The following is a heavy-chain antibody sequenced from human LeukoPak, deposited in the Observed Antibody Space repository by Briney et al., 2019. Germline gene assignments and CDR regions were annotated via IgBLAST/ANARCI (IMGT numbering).Heavy chain of an antibody. CDR3: ARGIKSRSWFFDY. D-gene: IGHD6-13*01. CDR2: INPNSGGT. J-gene: IGHJ4*02. V-gene: IGHV1-2*04. Sequence: SMXXSXKASXXTFXGYYMHWVRQAPGQGLEWMGWINPNSGGTDYAQKFQGWVTMTRDTSISTAYMELSRLRSDDTAVYYCARGIKSRSWFFDYWGQGTLVTVSS. CDR1: XXTFXGYY.